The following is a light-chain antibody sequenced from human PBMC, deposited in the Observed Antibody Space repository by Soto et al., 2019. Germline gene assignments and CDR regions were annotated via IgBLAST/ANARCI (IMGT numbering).Light chain of an antibody. J-gene: IGKJ4*01. CDR3: QQYDSIPLT. V-gene: IGKV4-1*01. CDR1: QSVLSTSNNKNY. Sequence: DIVMTQSPDSLAVSLGERATINCKSSQSVLSTSNNKNYLAWYQQKPGQPPKLLIYWASTRESGVPDRFSGSGSGTDFTLTISSLQAEDVAVYFCQQYDSIPLTFGGGTKVEIK. CDR2: WAS.